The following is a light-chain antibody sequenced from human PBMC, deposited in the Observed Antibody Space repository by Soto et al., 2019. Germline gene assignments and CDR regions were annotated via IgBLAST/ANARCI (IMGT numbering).Light chain of an antibody. Sequence: QSALTQPASVSGSPGQSITISCTGTSNDIGANDYVSWYQHHPGQAPKILIYEAANRPSGVSHRFSGSKSGNTASLTISGLPAEDEADYCCTSYTSTSTLVFGGGTKLTVL. V-gene: IGLV2-14*01. CDR2: EAA. J-gene: IGLJ2*01. CDR1: SNDIGANDY. CDR3: TSYTSTSTLV.